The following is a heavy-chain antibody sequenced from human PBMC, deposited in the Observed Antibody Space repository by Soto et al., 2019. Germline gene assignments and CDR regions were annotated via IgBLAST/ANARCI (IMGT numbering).Heavy chain of an antibody. CDR3: ARESPGIAARLVVPRYYYYYGMDV. CDR1: GGTFSSYA. D-gene: IGHD6-6*01. CDR2: IIPIFGTA. Sequence: SVKVSCKASGGTFSSYAISWVRQAPGQGLEWMGGIIPIFGTANYAQKFQGRVTITADESTSTAYMELSSLRSEDTAVYYCARESPGIAARLVVPRYYYYYGMDVWGQGTTVTVSS. V-gene: IGHV1-69*13. J-gene: IGHJ6*02.